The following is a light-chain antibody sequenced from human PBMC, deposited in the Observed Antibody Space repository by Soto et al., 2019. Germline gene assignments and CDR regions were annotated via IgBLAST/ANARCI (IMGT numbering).Light chain of an antibody. CDR2: GAS. CDR3: QQYASAPLT. V-gene: IGKV3-20*01. CDR1: QPVAKNY. J-gene: IGKJ4*01. Sequence: PGERATLSCRASQPVAKNYLAWYQQQPGQAPRLLIFGASRRATGIPDRFSGSGSGTDFTLTINRLEPEDFAVYYCQQYASAPLTFGGGTKVEIK.